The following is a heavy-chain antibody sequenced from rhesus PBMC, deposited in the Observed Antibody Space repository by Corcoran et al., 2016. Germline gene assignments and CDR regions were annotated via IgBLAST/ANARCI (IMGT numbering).Heavy chain of an antibody. D-gene: IGHD3-28*01. CDR3: ARGDTMVVVITPSNYFDY. J-gene: IGHJ4*01. CDR1: GGSISGGYG. Sequence: QVQLQESGPGLVKPSETLSLTCAVPGGSISGGYGWSWICQPPGKGLEWVGHIFGSIGSTYYNPSLKSRVTISRDTSKNQFSLKLSSVTAADTAVYYCARGDTMVVVITPSNYFDYWGQGVLVTVSS. CDR2: IFGSIGST. V-gene: IGHV4S7*01.